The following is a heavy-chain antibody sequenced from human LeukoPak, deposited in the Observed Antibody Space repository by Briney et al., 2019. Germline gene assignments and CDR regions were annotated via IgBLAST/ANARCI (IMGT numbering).Heavy chain of an antibody. CDR3: ARGLDDY. CDR1: SGSISSSSYY. J-gene: IGHJ4*02. CDR2: IYYSGST. D-gene: IGHD3-3*01. Sequence: SETLSLTCIVSSGSISSSSYYWGWIRQPPGKGLEWIGTIYYSGSTYYNPSLKSRVTISLDTSKNQFSLRLSSVTAADTAVYYCARGLDDYWGQGTLVTVSS. V-gene: IGHV4-39*01.